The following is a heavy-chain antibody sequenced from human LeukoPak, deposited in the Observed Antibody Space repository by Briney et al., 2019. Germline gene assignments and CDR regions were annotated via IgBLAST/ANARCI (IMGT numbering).Heavy chain of an antibody. V-gene: IGHV3-9*01. CDR1: GFTFDDFA. J-gene: IGHJ4*02. CDR2: ISWDSANK. D-gene: IGHD3-9*01. CDR3: AKEESSHDKVFDY. Sequence: GGSLRLSCAASGFTFDDFAMHWVRQAPGKGPEGVSSISWDSANKRYADSVRGRFTISRDNAKNSLYLQMNSLGPEDTAFYYCAKEESSHDKVFDYWGQGTLVTVSS.